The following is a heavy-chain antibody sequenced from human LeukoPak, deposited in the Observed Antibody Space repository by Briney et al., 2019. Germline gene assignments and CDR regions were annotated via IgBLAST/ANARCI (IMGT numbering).Heavy chain of an antibody. CDR3: AKEPTYIWGSYRYTDYFDY. CDR2: ISSSSGSI. Sequence: GGSLRLSCAASGFTFSSYSMNWVRQAPGKGLEWVSFISSSSGSIYYADSVKGRITISRDNAKNSLYLQMNSLRAEDTAVYYCAKEPTYIWGSYRYTDYFDYWGQGTLVTVSS. V-gene: IGHV3-48*04. CDR1: GFTFSSYS. D-gene: IGHD3-16*02. J-gene: IGHJ4*02.